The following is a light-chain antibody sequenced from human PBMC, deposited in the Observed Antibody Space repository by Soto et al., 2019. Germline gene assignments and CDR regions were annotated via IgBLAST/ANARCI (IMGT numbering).Light chain of an antibody. CDR2: EVT. Sequence: QSALTQPPSASGSPGQSVTISCTGTSSDVGGYNYVSWYQQYPGSPPKLMIYEVTKRPSGVPDRFSGSKSGNTASLTVSGLQAEDEADYYCSSYAASNNFYFVFGGGTKVTVL. CDR3: SSYAASNNFYFV. J-gene: IGLJ3*02. V-gene: IGLV2-8*01. CDR1: SSDVGGYNY.